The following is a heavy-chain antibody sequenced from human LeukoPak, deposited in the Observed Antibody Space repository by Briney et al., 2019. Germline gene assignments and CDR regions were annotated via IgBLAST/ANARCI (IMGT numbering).Heavy chain of an antibody. V-gene: IGHV3-9*01. Sequence: GRSLRLSCAASGFTFDDYAMHWVRQAPGKGLEWVSGISWNSDSIGYADSVKGRFTISRDNAKNSLYLQMNSLRAEDTALYYCAKGPAMGATFDYWGQGTLVTVSS. D-gene: IGHD1-26*01. CDR2: ISWNSDSI. J-gene: IGHJ4*02. CDR1: GFTFDDYA. CDR3: AKGPAMGATFDY.